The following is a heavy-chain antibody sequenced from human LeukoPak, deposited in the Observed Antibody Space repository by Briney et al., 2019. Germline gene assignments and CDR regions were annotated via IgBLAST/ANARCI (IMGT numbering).Heavy chain of an antibody. J-gene: IGHJ6*02. CDR1: GITVSSNY. D-gene: IGHD6-13*01. CDR2: IYSGGST. CDR3: ARVAAAGQGSYYYYGMDV. V-gene: IGHV3-66*01. Sequence: GGSLRLSCAASGITVSSNYMSWVRRAPGKGLEWVSVIYSGGSTYYADSVKGRFTISRDNSKNTLYLQMNSLRAEDTAVYYCARVAAAGQGSYYYYGMDVWGQGTTITVSS.